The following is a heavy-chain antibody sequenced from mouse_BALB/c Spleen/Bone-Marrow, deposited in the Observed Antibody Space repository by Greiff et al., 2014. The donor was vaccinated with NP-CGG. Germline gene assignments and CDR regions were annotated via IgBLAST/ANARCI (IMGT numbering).Heavy chain of an antibody. CDR3: TRGRTWDFDC. J-gene: IGHJ2*01. D-gene: IGHD4-1*01. CDR2: INPNNGGT. CDR1: GYTFTTYY. Sequence: VKLMESGAELVKPGTSVKLSCKASGYTFTTYYMYWVKQRPGQGLEWIGEINPNNGGTNFKEKFKSKATLTVDKSSSTAYMQLSSLTSEDSAVYYCTRGRTWDFDCWGQGTTLTVSS. V-gene: IGHV1S81*02.